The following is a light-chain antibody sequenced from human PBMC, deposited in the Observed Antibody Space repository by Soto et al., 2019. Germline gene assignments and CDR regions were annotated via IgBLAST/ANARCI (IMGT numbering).Light chain of an antibody. Sequence: EIVLTQSPGTLSLSPGERATLSCRASQSVSSSYLAWYQQKPGQAPRLLIYGASSRATGIPDRFSGSGSGTDFTLTISRLEPEDFAVYYCQQYGSPGTLGQGTKVDI. CDR1: QSVSSSY. CDR2: GAS. V-gene: IGKV3-20*01. CDR3: QQYGSPGT. J-gene: IGKJ1*01.